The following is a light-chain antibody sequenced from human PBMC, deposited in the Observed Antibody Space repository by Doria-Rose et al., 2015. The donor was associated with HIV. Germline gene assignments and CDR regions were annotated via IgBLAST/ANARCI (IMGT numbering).Light chain of an antibody. Sequence: EIVLTQSPGTLSLSPGERATLSCRASQSFSSTYLAWYQQKPGQAPSLLIYDGSTRATGIPDRFSASGSWTDSTLNINRLEPEDFALYYCHQYGTSWTFGQGTKVEI. CDR3: HQYGTSWT. CDR1: QSFSSTY. J-gene: IGKJ1*01. CDR2: DGS. V-gene: IGKV3-20*01.